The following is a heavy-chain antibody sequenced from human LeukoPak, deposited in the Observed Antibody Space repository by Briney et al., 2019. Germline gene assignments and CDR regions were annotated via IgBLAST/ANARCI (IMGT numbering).Heavy chain of an antibody. Sequence: PGGSLRLSCAASGFTFSSYAMSWVRQAPGKGLEWVSAISGSGGSTYYAGSVKGRFTISRDNSKNTLYLQMNSLRAEDTAVYYCARGIMYNWNYVVWYFDLWGRGTLVTVSS. CDR2: ISGSGGST. V-gene: IGHV3-23*01. CDR3: ARGIMYNWNYVVWYFDL. J-gene: IGHJ2*01. CDR1: GFTFSSYA. D-gene: IGHD1-7*01.